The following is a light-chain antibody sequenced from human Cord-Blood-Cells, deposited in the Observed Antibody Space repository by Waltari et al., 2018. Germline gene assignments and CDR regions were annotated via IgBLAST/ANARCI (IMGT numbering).Light chain of an antibody. CDR1: SSNIGAGYD. Sequence: QSVLTQPPSVSGAPGHRVTISCTGRSSNIGAGYDVPCYQQLPGTAPKLLIYGNSHRPSGVPDRFSGSKSGTSASLAITGLQAEDEADYYCQSYDSSLSGPVVFGGGTKLTVL. CDR2: GNS. CDR3: QSYDSSLSGPVV. J-gene: IGLJ2*01. V-gene: IGLV1-40*01.